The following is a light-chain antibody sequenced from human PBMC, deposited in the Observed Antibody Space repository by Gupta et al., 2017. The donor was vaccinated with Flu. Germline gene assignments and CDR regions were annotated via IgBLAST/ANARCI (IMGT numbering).Light chain of an antibody. CDR3: QQYHTSSTAT. CDR2: RAS. V-gene: IGKV1-5*03. Sequence: DIQMPQSPSTVSASVGDRVTVTCRASQSIDNWLAWYQQKPGRAPKLLIYRASTLETGAPSRFSGSGSGTEFTLTISSLQPDDFATYYCQQYHTSSTATFGRGTKVEIK. CDR1: QSIDNW. J-gene: IGKJ1*01.